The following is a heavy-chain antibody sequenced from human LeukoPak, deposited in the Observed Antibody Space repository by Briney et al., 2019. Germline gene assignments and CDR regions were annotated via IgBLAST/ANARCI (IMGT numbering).Heavy chain of an antibody. D-gene: IGHD3-22*01. Sequence: GGSLRLSCAASGFTFSSYWMSWVRQAPGKGLERVANIKQDGSEKYYVESVKGRFTISRDNAKNSLYLQMNSLRAEDTAVYYCARDPAYYYDSSGYLDYWGQGTLVTVSS. CDR3: ARDPAYYYDSSGYLDY. J-gene: IGHJ4*02. CDR1: GFTFSSYW. V-gene: IGHV3-7*01. CDR2: IKQDGSEK.